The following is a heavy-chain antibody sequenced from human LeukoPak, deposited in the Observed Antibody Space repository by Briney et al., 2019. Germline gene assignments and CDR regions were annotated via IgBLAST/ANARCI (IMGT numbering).Heavy chain of an antibody. D-gene: IGHD6-13*01. V-gene: IGHV4-59*08. CDR1: GGSISGYY. CDR3: ARHVIATSGWYFDL. CDR2: IYYSGTT. Sequence: SETLSLTCTVSGGSISGYYWSWIRQPPGKGPEWIGYIYYSGTTNYNPSLKSRVTISLDTSKNQLSLKLSSVTAADTAVYYCARHVIATSGWYFDLWGRGTLVTVSS. J-gene: IGHJ2*01.